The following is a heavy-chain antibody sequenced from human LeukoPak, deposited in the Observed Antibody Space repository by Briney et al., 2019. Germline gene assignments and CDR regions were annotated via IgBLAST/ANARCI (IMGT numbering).Heavy chain of an antibody. Sequence: GGSLRLSCAASGFTFSSYWMSWVRQAPGKGLEWVANIKQDGSEKYYVDSVKGRFTISRDNAKNSLYLQMNSLRAKDTAVYYCARVRYCGGDCLNYFDYWGQGTLVTVSS. J-gene: IGHJ4*02. CDR1: GFTFSSYW. V-gene: IGHV3-7*01. D-gene: IGHD2-21*02. CDR3: ARVRYCGGDCLNYFDY. CDR2: IKQDGSEK.